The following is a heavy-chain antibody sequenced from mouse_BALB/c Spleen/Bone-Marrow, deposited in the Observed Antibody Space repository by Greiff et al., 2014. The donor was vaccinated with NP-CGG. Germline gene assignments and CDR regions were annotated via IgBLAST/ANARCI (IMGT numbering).Heavy chain of an antibody. J-gene: IGHJ3*01. Sequence: VHLVESGPGLVAPSQSLSITCTVSGFSLTSYGVHWVRQPPGKGLEWLGVIWAGGSTNYYSALMSRLSISKDNSKSQVFLKMNSLQTDDTAMYYCARGGYSFAYWGQGTLVTVSA. D-gene: IGHD3-1*01. CDR2: IWAGGST. CDR3: ARGGYSFAY. CDR1: GFSLTSYG. V-gene: IGHV2-9*02.